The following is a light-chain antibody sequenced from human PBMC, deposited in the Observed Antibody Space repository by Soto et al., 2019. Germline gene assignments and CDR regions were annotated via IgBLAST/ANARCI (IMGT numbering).Light chain of an antibody. V-gene: IGKV3-20*01. CDR1: QSVSNNY. CDR3: QQCASSPLT. J-gene: IGKJ4*01. Sequence: EIVLTQSPGTLSLTRGERATLSCRASQSVSNNYLAWYQQKPGQAPRLLIYVASSRAAAIPDRFSGSGSGTDFTLSITSPETEDLAVSYCQQCASSPLTFGAGTKVEIK. CDR2: VAS.